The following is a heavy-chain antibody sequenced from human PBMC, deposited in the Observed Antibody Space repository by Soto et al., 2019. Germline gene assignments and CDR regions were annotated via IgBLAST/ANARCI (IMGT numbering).Heavy chain of an antibody. D-gene: IGHD2-15*01. CDR3: AKDFSEAASL. V-gene: IGHV3-23*01. Sequence: GGSLRLSCAASGFTFNSYAMSWVRQAPGKGLEWVSVITASAGSTYYADSVKGRFTISRDNSKNTLYLQMNSLRAEDTAIYYCAKDFSEAASLWGQGTLVTVSS. J-gene: IGHJ4*02. CDR1: GFTFNSYA. CDR2: ITASAGST.